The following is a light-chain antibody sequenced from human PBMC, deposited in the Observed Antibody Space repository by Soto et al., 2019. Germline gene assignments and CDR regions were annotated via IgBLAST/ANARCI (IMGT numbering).Light chain of an antibody. Sequence: QSVLTQPPSASGTPGQRVTISCSGSSSNIGSNTVNWYQQLPGTAPKLLMYSNNQRPSGVPDRFSGSKSGTSASLAISGLQSEDEADYYCAAWDDSLNGVVFGGGTKGTVL. CDR1: SSNIGSNT. J-gene: IGLJ2*01. CDR2: SNN. V-gene: IGLV1-44*01. CDR3: AAWDDSLNGVV.